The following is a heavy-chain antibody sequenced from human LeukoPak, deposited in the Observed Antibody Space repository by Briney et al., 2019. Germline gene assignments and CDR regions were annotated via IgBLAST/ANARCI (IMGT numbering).Heavy chain of an antibody. V-gene: IGHV1-69*13. CDR3: ARGWDYDSGGRPTAYVY. CDR2: IIPIFGTA. CDR1: GYTLTELS. J-gene: IGHJ4*02. D-gene: IGHD3-22*01. Sequence: SVKVSCKVSGYTLTELSMHWVRQAPGKGLEWMGGIIPIFGTANYAQKFQGKVTITADESTSTAYMELSSLRSEDTAIYYCARGWDYDSGGRPTAYVYWGQGTLVSVSS.